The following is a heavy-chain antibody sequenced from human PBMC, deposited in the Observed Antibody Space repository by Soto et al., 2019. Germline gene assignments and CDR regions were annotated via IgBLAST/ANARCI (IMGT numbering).Heavy chain of an antibody. Sequence: QVQLQESGPGLVKPSETLSLTCTVSGGSISSGDYYWTWIRQPPGKGLEWIGYIFHSGSTYYNPSLQSLVTMSVDMTENQFSLRLRSVTAADTAVYYCVREANWNYEIGNYFDNWGQGTLVTVSS. CDR2: IFHSGST. V-gene: IGHV4-30-4*01. J-gene: IGHJ4*02. CDR3: VREANWNYEIGNYFDN. CDR1: GGSISSGDYY. D-gene: IGHD1-7*01.